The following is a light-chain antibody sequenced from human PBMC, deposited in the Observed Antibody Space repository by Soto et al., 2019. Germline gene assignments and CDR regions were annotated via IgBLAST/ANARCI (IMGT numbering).Light chain of an antibody. CDR1: SSNIGSNT. CDR3: ATSDTYMISLHV. J-gene: IGLJ1*01. CDR2: SNN. Sequence: SVLTHPPSASGTPGQGVTIPCSGCSSNIGSNTVNWYQQLPGTAPKLLIYSNNQRPSGVPDRFSGSNSGTSASLAIRGLQSEDDFVNDRATSDTYMISLHVFVTGAKDT. V-gene: IGLV1-44*01.